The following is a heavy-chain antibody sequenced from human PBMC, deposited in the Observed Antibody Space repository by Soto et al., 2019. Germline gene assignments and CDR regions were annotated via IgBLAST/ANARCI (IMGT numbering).Heavy chain of an antibody. CDR3: ARGGVLMVYDPWYFDY. CDR1: GGTFSSYA. J-gene: IGHJ4*02. V-gene: IGHV1-69*13. CDR2: IIPIFGTA. D-gene: IGHD2-8*01. Sequence: ASVKFSCKASGGTFSSYAISWVRQAPGQGLEWMGGIIPIFGTANYAQKFQSRVTITADESTSTAYMELSSLRSEDTAVYYCARGGVLMVYDPWYFDYWGQGTLVTVSS.